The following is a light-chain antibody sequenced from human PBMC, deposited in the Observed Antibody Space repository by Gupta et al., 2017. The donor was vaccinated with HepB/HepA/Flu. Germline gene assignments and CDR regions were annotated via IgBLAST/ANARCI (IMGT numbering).Light chain of an antibody. CDR3: QTWGSTGIYVV. V-gene: IGLV4-69*01. CDR1: SGYSNYA. CDR2: VNDNGRH. J-gene: IGLJ2*01. Sequence: QLALTQSPSASASLGAPVRLPGTLTSGYSNYAIAWHQQQPEKGPRFLMKVNDNGRHNKGDGIPYRFSGSGSWTERYLTISSLQPEDEGDYFCQTWGSTGIYVVFGGGTKLTVL.